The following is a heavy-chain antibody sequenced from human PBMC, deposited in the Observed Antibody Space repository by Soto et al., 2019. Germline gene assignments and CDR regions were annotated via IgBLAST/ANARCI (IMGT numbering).Heavy chain of an antibody. D-gene: IGHD2-8*02. CDR1: GYSFISYP. J-gene: IGHJ4*02. Sequence: ASVKVSCKASGYSFISYPMHWVRQAPGQRPEWMGWINAGDDNTYYSQKFQGRITITRDTSASTVYLELSSLRSEDTAVYYCARDKITGLFDYWGQGTLVTVSS. V-gene: IGHV1-3*01. CDR3: ARDKITGLFDY. CDR2: INAGDDNT.